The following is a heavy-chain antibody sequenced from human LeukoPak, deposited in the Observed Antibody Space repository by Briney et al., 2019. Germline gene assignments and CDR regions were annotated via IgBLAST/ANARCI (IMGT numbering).Heavy chain of an antibody. V-gene: IGHV3-11*04. CDR2: ISSSGSTI. CDR1: GFTFSDYY. CDR3: ARDRSDLNYGDTFDY. J-gene: IGHJ4*02. D-gene: IGHD4-17*01. Sequence: GGTLRLSCAASGFTFSDYYMSWIRQAPGKGLEWVSYISSSGSTIYYADSVKGRFTISRDNAKNSLYLQMNSLRAEDTAVYYCARDRSDLNYGDTFDYWGQGTLVTVSS.